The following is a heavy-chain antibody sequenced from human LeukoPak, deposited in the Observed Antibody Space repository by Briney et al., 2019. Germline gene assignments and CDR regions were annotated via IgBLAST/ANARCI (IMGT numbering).Heavy chain of an antibody. CDR1: GYTLTGYY. V-gene: IGHV1-46*01. D-gene: IGHD1-26*01. CDR2: INLSAGTT. CDR3: ARAQLVGAYYYYYYMDV. J-gene: IGHJ6*03. Sequence: ASVKVSCKASGYTLTGYYMHWVRQAPGQGLEWMGVINLSAGTTNYAQKFQGRVTITADESTSTAYMELSSLRSEDTAVYYCARAQLVGAYYYYYYMDVWGKGTTVTISS.